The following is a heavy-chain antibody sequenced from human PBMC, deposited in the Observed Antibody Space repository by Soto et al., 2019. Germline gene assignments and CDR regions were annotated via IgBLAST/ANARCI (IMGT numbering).Heavy chain of an antibody. J-gene: IGHJ4*01. CDR3: ARGSSGWYADLDY. CDR1: GFTFDNYD. V-gene: IGHV3-13*05. D-gene: IGHD6-19*01. CDR2: IGTTGNP. Sequence: EVQLVESGGGLMRPGGSLRLSCTASGFTFDNYDRHWVRQRAGKGLEWVAAIGTTGNPYYPGSGKGRFTISRENVKNSLFLQVNDLKAGDTAVYYCARGSSGWYADLDYWGHGTLVTVSA.